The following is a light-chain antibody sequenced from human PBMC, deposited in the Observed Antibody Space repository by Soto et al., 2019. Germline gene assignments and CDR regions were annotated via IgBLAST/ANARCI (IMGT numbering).Light chain of an antibody. CDR2: GAS. CDR3: QQYGVSPGGT. J-gene: IGKJ3*01. V-gene: IGKV3-20*01. CDR1: QSINSNS. Sequence: EIVLTQSPGTLSLSPGDRATLSCRASQSINSNSLAWYQQKPGQAPGLLIYGASSRATGIPDRFSGSGSVTDFTLTISRLEPEDFAVYYCQQYGVSPGGTFGPGTKVDIK.